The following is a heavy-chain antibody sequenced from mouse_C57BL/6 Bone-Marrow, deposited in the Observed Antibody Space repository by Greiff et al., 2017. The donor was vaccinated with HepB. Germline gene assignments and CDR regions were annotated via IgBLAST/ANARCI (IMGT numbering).Heavy chain of an antibody. CDR3: ARRLDGYYGY. Sequence: QVHVKQSGAELARPGASVKLSCKASGYTFTSYGISWVKQRTGQGLEWIGEIYPRSGNTYYNEKFKGKATLTADKSSSTAYMELRSLTSEDSAVYFCARRLDGYYGYWGQGTLVTVSA. J-gene: IGHJ3*02. CDR1: GYTFTSYG. V-gene: IGHV1-81*01. CDR2: IYPRSGNT. D-gene: IGHD2-3*01.